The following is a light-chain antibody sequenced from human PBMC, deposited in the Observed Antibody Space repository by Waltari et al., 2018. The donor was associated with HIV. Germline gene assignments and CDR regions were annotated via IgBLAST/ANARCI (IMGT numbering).Light chain of an antibody. CDR3: SSYTSRVTYV. CDR2: DVS. J-gene: IGLJ1*01. Sequence: QSALTQPASVSGSPGQSITISCTGTSNDVGGSNSVSWHQQHHGEAPKLIIHDVSNRPSGISHRCSGSKSGNTASLTISGLQTEDEADYYCSSYTSRVTYVFGTGTRVTVL. CDR1: SNDVGGSNS. V-gene: IGLV2-14*03.